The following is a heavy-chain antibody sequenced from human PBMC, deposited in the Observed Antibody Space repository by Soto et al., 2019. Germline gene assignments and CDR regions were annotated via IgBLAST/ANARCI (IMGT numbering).Heavy chain of an antibody. V-gene: IGHV1-46*01. CDR3: ARDPLLTGYFLEGRITYGMDV. D-gene: IGHD3-9*01. J-gene: IGHJ6*02. CDR1: GYTFTSYY. Sequence: GASVKVSCKASGYTFTSYYMHWVRQAPGKGLEWMGIINPSGGSTSYAQKLQGRVTMTRDTSTSTVYMELSSLRSEDTAVYYCARDPLLTGYFLEGRITYGMDVWGQGTTVTVSS. CDR2: INPSGGST.